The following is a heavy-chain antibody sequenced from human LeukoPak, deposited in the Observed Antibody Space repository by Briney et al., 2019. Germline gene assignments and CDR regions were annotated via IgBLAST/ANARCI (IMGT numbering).Heavy chain of an antibody. CDR1: GYTFTSYD. CDR3: AVVRGVTFRFDP. CDR2: MNPNSGNT. D-gene: IGHD3-10*01. Sequence: GASVKVSCKASGYTFTSYDINWVQQATGQGLEWMGWMNPNSGNTGYAQKFQGRVTMTRNTSISTAYMELSSLRSEDTAVYYCAVVRGVTFRFDPWGQGTLVTVSS. V-gene: IGHV1-8*01. J-gene: IGHJ5*02.